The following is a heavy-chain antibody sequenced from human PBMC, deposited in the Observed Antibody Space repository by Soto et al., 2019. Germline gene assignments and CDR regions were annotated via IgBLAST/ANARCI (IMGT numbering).Heavy chain of an antibody. V-gene: IGHV3-23*01. CDR3: ARDGAAVPALWYYYLDV. CDR2: ITGSGDDA. CDR1: GFTFSSNA. Sequence: EVQLLESGGGLVQPGGSLRLSCAASGFTFSSNAMTWVRQAPVKGLEWVSTITGSGDDAWYADSVRGRFTNSRDNSKNTLYLQMNSLRAEDSAVYYCARDGAAVPALWYYYLDVWGRGTTVTVSS. J-gene: IGHJ6*03. D-gene: IGHD6-25*01.